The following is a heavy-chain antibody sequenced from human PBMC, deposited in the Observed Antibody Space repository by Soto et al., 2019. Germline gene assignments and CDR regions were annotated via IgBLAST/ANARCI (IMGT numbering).Heavy chain of an antibody. V-gene: IGHV1-58*01. Sequence: SVKVSCKASGFTFTSSAVQWVRQARGQRLEWIGWIVVGSGNTNYAQKSQERVTITRDMSTSTAYMELSSLRSEDTAVYYCAAEYSSSLFYWNWGQGTLVTVSS. CDR2: IVVGSGNT. CDR3: AAEYSSSLFYWN. J-gene: IGHJ4*02. CDR1: GFTFTSSA. D-gene: IGHD6-6*01.